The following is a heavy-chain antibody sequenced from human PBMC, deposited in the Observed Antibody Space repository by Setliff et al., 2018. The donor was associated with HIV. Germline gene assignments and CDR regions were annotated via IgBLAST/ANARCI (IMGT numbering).Heavy chain of an antibody. CDR1: GYNFLNYW. CDR3: ASGFCNTPSCYIGVLDH. Sequence: PRESLKISCEGSGYNFLNYWISWVRQVPGKGLEWMGRIDPVDSQTTYTPSFQGHVAFSVDKSISTAYLQWRSLKASDTAMYYCASGFCNTPSCYIGVLDHWGLGTLVTVSS. V-gene: IGHV5-10-1*01. CDR2: IDPVDSQT. J-gene: IGHJ4*02. D-gene: IGHD2-2*02.